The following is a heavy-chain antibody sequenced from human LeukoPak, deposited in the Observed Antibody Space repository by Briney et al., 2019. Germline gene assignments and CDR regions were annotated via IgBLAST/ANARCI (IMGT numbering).Heavy chain of an antibody. CDR3: AKMGLLWLETYYFDY. CDR1: GFTFSSYA. V-gene: IGHV3-23*01. D-gene: IGHD3-10*01. J-gene: IGHJ4*02. Sequence: GGSLRLSCAASGFTFSSYAMSWVRQAPGKGLEWVSAISGSGGSTYYADSVKGRLTISRDNSKNTLYLQMNSLRAEDTAVYYCAKMGLLWLETYYFDYWGQGTLVTVSS. CDR2: ISGSGGST.